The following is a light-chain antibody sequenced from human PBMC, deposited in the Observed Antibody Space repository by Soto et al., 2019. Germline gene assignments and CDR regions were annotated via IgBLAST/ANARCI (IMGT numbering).Light chain of an antibody. CDR3: HQSYSTRT. CDR1: QSISSY. Sequence: DIQMTQSPSSLSASVGDRVTITCRASQSISSYLNWYQQKPGKAPKLLIYAASSLQSGVPSRFSGSGSGTDFTLTISSLQPEDFATYYCHQSYSTRTFGQVTKV. V-gene: IGKV1-39*01. J-gene: IGKJ1*01. CDR2: AAS.